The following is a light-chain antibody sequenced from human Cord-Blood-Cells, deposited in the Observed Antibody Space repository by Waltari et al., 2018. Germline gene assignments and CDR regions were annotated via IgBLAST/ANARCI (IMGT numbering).Light chain of an antibody. CDR1: QSVLYSSNNKNY. V-gene: IGKV4-1*01. J-gene: IGKJ2*01. CDR3: QQYYSTPYT. Sequence: DIVMTQSPDSLAVSLGARATITCKSSQSVLYSSNNKNYLAWYQQKPVQPPKLLIYWASTRESGVPDRFSGSGSGTDFTLTISSLQAEDVAVYYCQQYYSTPYTFGQGTKLEIK. CDR2: WAS.